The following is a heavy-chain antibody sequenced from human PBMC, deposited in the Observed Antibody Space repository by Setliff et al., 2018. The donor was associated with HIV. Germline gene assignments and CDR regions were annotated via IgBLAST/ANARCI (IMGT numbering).Heavy chain of an antibody. D-gene: IGHD2-2*01. CDR2: ISYDGRKK. CDR1: GFTFSTHG. J-gene: IGHJ3*02. CDR3: AKWGVPEHCSGTSCYGADAFDI. V-gene: IGHV3-30*18. Sequence: PGGSLRLSCAASGFTFSTHGMHWVRQAPGKGLEWVAVISYDGRKKYYGDSVKGRFTISRDNSKNTVFLQMNRLRVEDTAVYYGAKWGVPEHCSGTSCYGADAFDIWGQGTMVTVSS.